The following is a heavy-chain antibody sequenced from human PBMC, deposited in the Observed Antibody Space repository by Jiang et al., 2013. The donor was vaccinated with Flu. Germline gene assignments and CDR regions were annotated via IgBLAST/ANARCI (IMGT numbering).Heavy chain of an antibody. Sequence: GSGLVKPSETLSLTCTVSGGSISSYYWSWIRQPPGKGLEWIGYVYYSGSTNYNPSLKSRVTISVDTSKKQFSLKVSSVTAADTAVYYCARGRIAVAGISAPLFDYWGQGTLVTVSS. CDR3: ARGRIAVAGISAPLFDY. CDR2: VYYSGST. D-gene: IGHD6-19*01. J-gene: IGHJ4*02. CDR1: GGSISSYY. V-gene: IGHV4-59*01.